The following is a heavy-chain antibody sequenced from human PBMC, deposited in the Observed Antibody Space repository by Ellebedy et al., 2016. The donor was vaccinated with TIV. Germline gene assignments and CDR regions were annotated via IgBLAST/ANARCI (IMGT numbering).Heavy chain of an antibody. D-gene: IGHD4-17*01. J-gene: IGHJ5*02. V-gene: IGHV3-7*01. CDR3: ARRGSYGDYAVQVNSWFDT. CDR1: GFSFRSYW. Sequence: GESLKISCAASGFSFRSYWMSWVRQAPGKGLEWVANIYQDVSDLYYADSVKGRFTISRDNANKSLFLQMNSLRVDDTAVYYCARRGSYGDYAVQVNSWFDTWGQGTLVSVSS. CDR2: IYQDVSDL.